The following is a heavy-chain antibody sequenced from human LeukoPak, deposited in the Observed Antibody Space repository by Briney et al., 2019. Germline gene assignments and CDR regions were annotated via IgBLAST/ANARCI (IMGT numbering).Heavy chain of an antibody. D-gene: IGHD3-22*01. CDR2: IYYSGST. V-gene: IGHV4-39*01. CDR3: ARLYRQAFDSSGYSYDH. J-gene: IGHJ4*02. Sequence: GSLRLSCAASGFTFSSYTMNWVRQPPGKGLEWIGSIYYSGSTYYNPSLESRVTIFVDTSKNQFSLKLSSVTAADTAVYYCARLYRQAFDSSGYSYDHWGQGTLVTVSS. CDR1: GFTFSSYT.